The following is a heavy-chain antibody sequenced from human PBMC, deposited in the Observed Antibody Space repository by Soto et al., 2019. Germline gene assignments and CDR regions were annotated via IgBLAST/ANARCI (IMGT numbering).Heavy chain of an antibody. V-gene: IGHV3-11*01. CDR3: ARVISITIFGDPGGGYMDV. CDR1: GFTFSDYY. CDR2: ISSSGSNI. Sequence: QVQLVESGGGLVKPGGSLRLSCAASGFTFSDYYMTWIRQPPGKGLEWVSHISSSGSNIYYADSVKGRFTISRDNARNSLYLQMNSLRAEDTAVYYCARVISITIFGDPGGGYMDVWGKGTTVTVSS. J-gene: IGHJ6*03. D-gene: IGHD3-3*01.